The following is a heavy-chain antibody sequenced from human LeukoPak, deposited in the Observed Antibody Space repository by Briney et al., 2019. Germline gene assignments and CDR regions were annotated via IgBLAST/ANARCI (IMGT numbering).Heavy chain of an antibody. CDR2: IIPRLGTA. J-gene: IGHJ4*02. CDR3: AIPRRSSRDHDSGGFDS. V-gene: IGHV1-69*04. D-gene: IGHD3-10*01. CDR1: GGSFNTYA. Sequence: SVKVSCKASGGSFNTYAINWIRQAPGQGLEWMGLIIPRLGTANYAQKFQGRVTITADKSTSTAYMELSSLGSEDTAVYYCAIPRRSSRDHDSGGFDSWGQGTLVTVSS.